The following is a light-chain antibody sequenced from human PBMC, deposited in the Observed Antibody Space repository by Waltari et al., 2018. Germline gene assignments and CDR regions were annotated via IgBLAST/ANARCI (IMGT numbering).Light chain of an antibody. CDR3: SSYAGSSKGV. Sequence: QSALTQPASVSGSPGQSITIPCPGTSSDVGDYNPVSWYQQHPGKAPKLMIYAVSKRPSGVSDRFSGSKSGDMASLTISGLQPEDEAEYYCSSYAGSSKGVFGGGTKVTVL. CDR2: AVS. J-gene: IGLJ2*01. V-gene: IGLV2-23*02. CDR1: SSDVGDYNP.